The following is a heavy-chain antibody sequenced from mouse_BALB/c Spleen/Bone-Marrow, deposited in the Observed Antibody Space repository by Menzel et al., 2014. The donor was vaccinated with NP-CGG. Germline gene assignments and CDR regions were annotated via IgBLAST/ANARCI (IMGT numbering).Heavy chain of an antibody. CDR2: IRSKSNNYAT. D-gene: IGHD2-2*01. CDR3: ERHGGGYGYDAWFAY. Sequence: EVKLVESGGGLVQPKGSLKLSCAASGFTFNTYAMNWVRQAPGKGLEWVARIRSKSNNYATYYADSVKDRFTISRDDSQSMLYLQMNNLKTEDTAMYYCERHGGGYGYDAWFAYWGQGTLVTVSA. CDR1: GFTFNTYA. V-gene: IGHV10-1*02. J-gene: IGHJ3*01.